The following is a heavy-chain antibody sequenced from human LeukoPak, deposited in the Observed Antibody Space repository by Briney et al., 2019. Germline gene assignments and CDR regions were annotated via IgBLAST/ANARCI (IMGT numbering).Heavy chain of an antibody. J-gene: IGHJ3*02. V-gene: IGHV3-48*03. Sequence: GGCLRLSCAASGFTFSSYEMNWVRQAPGKGREWVSYISSSGSTTYYADSVKGRFTISRDTAKNSLYLQMYSLRAETTAVYYCARDWSSYDSSGYRAFDIWGQGRMVTVSS. CDR1: GFTFSSYE. D-gene: IGHD3-22*01. CDR2: ISSSGSTT. CDR3: ARDWSSYDSSGYRAFDI.